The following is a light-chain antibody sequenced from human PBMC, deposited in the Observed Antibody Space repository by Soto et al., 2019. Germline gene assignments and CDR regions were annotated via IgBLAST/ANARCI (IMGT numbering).Light chain of an antibody. J-gene: IGLJ1*01. CDR1: SSDVGGYNY. Sequence: QSALTQPPSASGSPGQSVTISCTGTSSDVGGYNYVSWYQQHPGKAPKLMIYEVSKRPSGVPDRFPGSKSGNTASLTVSGLQAEDEADYYCSSYAGSNLGVFGTGTKVTVL. CDR2: EVS. CDR3: SSYAGSNLGV. V-gene: IGLV2-8*01.